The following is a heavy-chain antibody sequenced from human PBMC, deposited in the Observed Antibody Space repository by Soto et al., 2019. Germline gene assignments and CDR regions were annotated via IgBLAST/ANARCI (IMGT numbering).Heavy chain of an antibody. Sequence: QVQLQESGPGLVKPSQTLSLTCTVSRGSISSGGYCWSWIRQHPGEGLEWIGYIYDTGSTSYHPSLKCRVTISVDTSPNQFSLKLSSVTAADTAVYSCTRGELGTNVDSWGQGTLVTVSS. CDR1: RGSISSGGYC. CDR3: TRGELGTNVDS. V-gene: IGHV4-31*03. CDR2: IYDTGST. J-gene: IGHJ4*02. D-gene: IGHD1-26*01.